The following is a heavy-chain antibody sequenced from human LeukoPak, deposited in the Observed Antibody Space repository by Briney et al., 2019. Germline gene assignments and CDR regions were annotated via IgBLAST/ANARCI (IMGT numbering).Heavy chain of an antibody. CDR2: ISSIGSTI. CDR1: GFTFSSYD. Sequence: GGSLRLSCAVSGFTFSSYDVKWVRQAPGKGLVWVCFISSIGSTINYADSVNGRFTISRDNAKNSLYLQMNSLRAEDTAAYYCVRGLRYTILGGDYFWGQGTLVTVSS. J-gene: IGHJ4*02. CDR3: VRGLRYTILGGDYF. V-gene: IGHV3-48*03. D-gene: IGHD3-3*01.